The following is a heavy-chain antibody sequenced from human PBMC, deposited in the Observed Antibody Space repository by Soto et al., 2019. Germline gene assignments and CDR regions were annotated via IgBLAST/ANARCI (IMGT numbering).Heavy chain of an antibody. D-gene: IGHD2-15*01. CDR2: TSYDGSKK. J-gene: IGHJ5*01. CDR1: GFSFRSYA. CDR3: AKEGQAHCSGGSCFSGWFDA. V-gene: IGHV3-30*18. Sequence: QVQLVESGGGVVQPGKSLRLSCVASGFSFRSYAMHWVRQAPGQGLEWVAFTSYDGSKKDYAASVKGRFTVSRGNFENIPYVEMNSLRPEDTAVYYCAKEGQAHCSGGSCFSGWFDAWGHGTQVTVSS.